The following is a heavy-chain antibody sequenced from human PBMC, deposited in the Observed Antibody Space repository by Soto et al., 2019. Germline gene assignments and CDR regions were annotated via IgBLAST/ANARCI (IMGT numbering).Heavy chain of an antibody. D-gene: IGHD3-22*01. CDR2: INSDGSST. CDR1: GLTVSSYG. Sequence: GGSLRLACAASGLTVSSYGMHWVRQAPGKGLVWVSRINSDGSSTSYADSVKGRFTISRDNAKNTLYLQMNSLRAEDTAVYYCASPYYYDSSGYSYWGQGTLVTSP. V-gene: IGHV3-74*01. J-gene: IGHJ4*02. CDR3: ASPYYYDSSGYSY.